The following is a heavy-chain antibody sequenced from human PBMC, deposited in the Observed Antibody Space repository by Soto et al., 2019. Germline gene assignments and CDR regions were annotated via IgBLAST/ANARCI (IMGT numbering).Heavy chain of an antibody. Sequence: GASVKVSCKASGGTFSSYAISWVRQAPGQGLEWMGGIIPIFGTANYAQKFQGRVTITADESTSTAYMELSSLRSEDTAVYYCARDLSLPPEMIVVVRPSSWHAFDIWGQGTMVTVSS. CDR2: IIPIFGTA. J-gene: IGHJ3*02. D-gene: IGHD3-22*01. V-gene: IGHV1-69*13. CDR1: GGTFSSYA. CDR3: ARDLSLPPEMIVVVRPSSWHAFDI.